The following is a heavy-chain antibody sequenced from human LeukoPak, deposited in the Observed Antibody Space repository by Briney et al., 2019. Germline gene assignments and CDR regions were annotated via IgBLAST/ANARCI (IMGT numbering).Heavy chain of an antibody. V-gene: IGHV4-4*07. D-gene: IGHD5-12*01. Sequence: ASETLSLTCTVSGGSISGYFWTWIRQSAGKGLEWIGRIYSSGSNNYNPSLKSRVTMSLDTSKNHFSLNLTSVTAADTAVYYCAREPTSGREPTSGRPLDYWGQGTLVTVSS. CDR2: IYSSGSN. CDR1: GGSISGYF. CDR3: AREPTSGREPTSGRPLDY. J-gene: IGHJ4*02.